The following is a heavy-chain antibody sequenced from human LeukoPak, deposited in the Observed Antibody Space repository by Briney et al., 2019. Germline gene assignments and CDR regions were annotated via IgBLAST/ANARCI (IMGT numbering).Heavy chain of an antibody. CDR2: IYHSGST. V-gene: IGHV4-38-2*02. D-gene: IGHD1-14*01. Sequence: SQTLSLTCTVSGYSISSGYYWGWIRQPPGKGLEWIGSIYHSGSTYYNPSLKSRVTISVDTSKNQFSLKLSSVTAAGTAVYYCARVEGGWYKYYFDYWGQGTLVTVSS. CDR3: ARVEGGWYKYYFDY. J-gene: IGHJ4*02. CDR1: GYSISSGYY.